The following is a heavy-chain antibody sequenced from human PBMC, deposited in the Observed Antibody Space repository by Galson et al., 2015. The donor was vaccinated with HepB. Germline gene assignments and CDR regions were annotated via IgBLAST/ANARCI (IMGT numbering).Heavy chain of an antibody. Sequence: TLSLTCSVSGGSISSGGYWSWIRQLPGKGLEWIGYIYYSGNTYYNPSLYSRVTISEDTSKNQFSLRLSSVTAADTAVYYCARDAVLLDVWGKGITVTVSS. D-gene: IGHD6-19*01. V-gene: IGHV4-31*03. J-gene: IGHJ6*04. CDR2: IYYSGNT. CDR3: ARDAVLLDV. CDR1: GGSISSGGY.